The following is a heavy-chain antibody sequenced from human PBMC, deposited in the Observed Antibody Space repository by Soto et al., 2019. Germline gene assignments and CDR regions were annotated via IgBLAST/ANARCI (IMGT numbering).Heavy chain of an antibody. Sequence: ASVKVSCKASGGTFSSYTISWVRQAPGQGLEWMGRIIPILGIANYAQKFQGRVTITADKSTSTAYMELSSLRSEDTAVYYCARPYSSSYPYYYMDVWGKGTTVTVSS. J-gene: IGHJ6*03. V-gene: IGHV1-69*02. CDR3: ARPYSSSYPYYYMDV. D-gene: IGHD6-6*01. CDR1: GGTFSSYT. CDR2: IIPILGIA.